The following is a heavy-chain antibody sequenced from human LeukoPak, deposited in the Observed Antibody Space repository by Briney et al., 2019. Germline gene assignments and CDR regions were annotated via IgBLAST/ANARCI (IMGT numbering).Heavy chain of an antibody. CDR3: ASHPRGGGYYSDY. J-gene: IGHJ4*02. CDR2: IYYSGST. V-gene: IGHV4-39*01. CDR1: GGSISSSSYY. Sequence: SETLSLTCTVSGGSISSSSYYWGWVRQPPGKGLEWIVSIYYSGSTYYNPSLKCPVPISVNTSKNQYSLRLSAVTAADTAVYYCASHPRGGGYYSDYWGQGTLVTVSS. D-gene: IGHD3-3*01.